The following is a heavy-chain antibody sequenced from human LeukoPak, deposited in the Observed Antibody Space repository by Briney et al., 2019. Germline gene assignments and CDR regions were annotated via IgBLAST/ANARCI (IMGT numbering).Heavy chain of an antibody. CDR3: ARGLAAAGTSYFDY. Sequence: SETLSLTCTVSGGSINSYYWSWLRQPPGKGLEWLGYIYYSGSTNYSPSLKGRVTVSVDTSKNQFSLKLSSVTAADTAVYYCARGLAAAGTSYFDYWGQGTLVTVSS. D-gene: IGHD6-13*01. CDR1: GGSINSYY. J-gene: IGHJ4*02. CDR2: IYYSGST. V-gene: IGHV4-59*01.